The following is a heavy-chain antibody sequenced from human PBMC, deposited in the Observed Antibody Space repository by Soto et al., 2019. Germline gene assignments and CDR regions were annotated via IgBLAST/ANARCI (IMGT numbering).Heavy chain of an antibody. CDR2: IIPIVGIA. V-gene: IGHV1-69*02. Sequence: QVQLVQSGAEVKKPGSSVKVSCKASGGTFSSYSISWVRQAPGQWLEWMGRIIPIVGIANYAQKFQGRVTIIADKSTSTAYMELSSLRSEDTAVYYCARVGYCSGGSCDHIVNWGQGTLVTVSS. CDR1: GGTFSSYS. D-gene: IGHD2-15*01. J-gene: IGHJ4*02. CDR3: ARVGYCSGGSCDHIVN.